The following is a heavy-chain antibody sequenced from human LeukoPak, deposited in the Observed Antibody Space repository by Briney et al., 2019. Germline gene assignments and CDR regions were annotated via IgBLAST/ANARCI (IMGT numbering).Heavy chain of an antibody. CDR2: IIPIVGTA. D-gene: IGHD4-17*01. J-gene: IGHJ5*02. CDR3: ARATVTTFNWFDP. Sequence: SLKVSCKASGGTVSSYAISWVRQAPGHRLEWMGGIIPIVGTAKYAQKFQGRVTITADESTSTAYMELRSLRSEDTAVYYCARATVTTFNWFDPWGQGTVVTVSS. CDR1: GGTVSSYA. V-gene: IGHV1-69*01.